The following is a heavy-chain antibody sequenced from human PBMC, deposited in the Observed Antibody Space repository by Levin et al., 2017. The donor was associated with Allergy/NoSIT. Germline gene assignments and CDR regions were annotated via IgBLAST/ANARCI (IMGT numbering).Heavy chain of an antibody. CDR1: GFNFDGYA. V-gene: IGHV3-9*01. J-gene: IGHJ3*02. D-gene: IGHD1-14*01. CDR3: AKAGGNSDAFDI. Sequence: SLKISCAASGFNFDGYAMHWVRQAPGKGLEWVSGITWNSGSMNYADSVQGRFTVSRDNAKNSLYLQMNSLRAEDTALYYCAKAGGNSDAFDIWGQGTMVTVSS. CDR2: ITWNSGSM.